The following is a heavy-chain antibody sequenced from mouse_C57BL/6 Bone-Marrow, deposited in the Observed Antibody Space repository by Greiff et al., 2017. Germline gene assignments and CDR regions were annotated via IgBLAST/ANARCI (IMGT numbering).Heavy chain of an antibody. J-gene: IGHJ2*01. V-gene: IGHV1-15*01. D-gene: IGHD2-10*01. Sequence: VKLQESGAELVRPGASVTLSCKASGYTFTDYEMHWVKQTPVHGLEWIGAIDPETGGTAYNQKFKGKAILTADKSSSTAYMELRSLTSEDSAVYYCTRPYYGNYVDYWGQGTTLTVSS. CDR1: GYTFTDYE. CDR2: IDPETGGT. CDR3: TRPYYGNYVDY.